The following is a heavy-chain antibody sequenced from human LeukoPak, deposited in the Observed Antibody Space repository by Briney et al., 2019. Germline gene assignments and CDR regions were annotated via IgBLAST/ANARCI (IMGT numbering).Heavy chain of an antibody. CDR2: TYYRSKWYN. CDR1: GDSVSSNSAA. D-gene: IGHD3-3*01. Sequence: SQTLSLTCAIPGDSVSSNSAAWNWIRQSPSRGLEWLGRTYYRSKWYNDYAVSVKSRITINPDTSKNQFSLQLNSVTPEDTAVYYCARGRLEWLPSNWFDPWGQGTLVTVSS. J-gene: IGHJ5*02. V-gene: IGHV6-1*01. CDR3: ARGRLEWLPSNWFDP.